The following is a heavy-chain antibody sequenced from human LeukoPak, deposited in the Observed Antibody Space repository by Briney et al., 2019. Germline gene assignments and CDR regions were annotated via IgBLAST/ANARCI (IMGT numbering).Heavy chain of an antibody. V-gene: IGHV3-64*01. D-gene: IGHD3-22*01. CDR2: ISGNGRST. Sequence: GPLSLSCAASGFPFISYAIHWARQAPGKGLQYVSAISGNGRSTYYGNSVKGRFTISRDNSKNTVYLQMGSLRAEDMAVYYCARGYESSGYYYGYWGQGTLVTVSS. CDR1: GFPFISYA. J-gene: IGHJ4*02. CDR3: ARGYESSGYYYGY.